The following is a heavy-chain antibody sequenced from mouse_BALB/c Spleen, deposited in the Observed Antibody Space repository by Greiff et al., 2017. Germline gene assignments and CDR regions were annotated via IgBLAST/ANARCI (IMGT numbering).Heavy chain of an antibody. V-gene: IGHV5-9-4*01. CDR1: GFTFSSYA. J-gene: IGHJ3*01. CDR3: ARDYDGGFAY. Sequence: EVHLVESGGGLVKPGGSLKLSCAASGFTFSSYAMSWVRQSPEKRLEWVAEISSGGSYTYYPDTVTGRFTISRDNAKNTLYLEMSSLRSEDTAMYYCARDYDGGFAYWGQGTLVTVSA. CDR2: ISSGGSYT. D-gene: IGHD1-2*01.